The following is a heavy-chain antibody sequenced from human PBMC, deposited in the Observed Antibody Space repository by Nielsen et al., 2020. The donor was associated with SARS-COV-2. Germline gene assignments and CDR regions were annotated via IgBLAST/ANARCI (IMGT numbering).Heavy chain of an antibody. CDR2: INPYSGGT. CDR3: ARDRRAEIDY. J-gene: IGHJ4*02. V-gene: IGHV1-2*06. Sequence: ASVKVSCKASGYTFTDYYIHWVRQAPGQGLEWMRRINPYSGGTNYAQKFQGTVTMTRDASISTVYMELTSDDTAVYYCARDRRAEIDYWGQGTLVTVSS. CDR1: GYTFTDYY.